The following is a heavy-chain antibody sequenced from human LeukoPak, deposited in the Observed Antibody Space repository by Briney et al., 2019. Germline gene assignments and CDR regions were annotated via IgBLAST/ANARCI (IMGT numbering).Heavy chain of an antibody. CDR2: ISWNSGSI. CDR3: ARYGSYYDDYYYGMDV. J-gene: IGHJ6*02. Sequence: GGSLRLSCAASGFTFDDYAMHWVRQAPGKGLGWVSGISWNSGSIGYADSVKGRFTISRDNAKNSLYLQMNSLRAEDTALYYCARYGSYYDDYYYGMDVWGQGTTVTVSS. CDR1: GFTFDDYA. D-gene: IGHD1-26*01. V-gene: IGHV3-9*01.